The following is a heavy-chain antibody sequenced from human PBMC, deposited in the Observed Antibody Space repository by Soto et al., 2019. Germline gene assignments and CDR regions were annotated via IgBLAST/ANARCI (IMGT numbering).Heavy chain of an antibody. CDR2: ISGSGLTI. CDR1: GFIFSDYE. V-gene: IGHV3-48*03. J-gene: IGHJ5*02. D-gene: IGHD5-12*01. Sequence: GSLKLSCAASGFIFSDYEINWVRQAPGKGLEWVSYISGSGLTIYYADSVKGRFTISRDNAKNSLYLQMNSLGVEDTAVYYCARGPYRNTYNWFDSWGQGTLVTVSS. CDR3: ARGPYRNTYNWFDS.